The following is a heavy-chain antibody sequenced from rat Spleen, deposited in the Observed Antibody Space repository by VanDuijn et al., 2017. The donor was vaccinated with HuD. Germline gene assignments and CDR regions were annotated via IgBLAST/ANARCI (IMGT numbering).Heavy chain of an antibody. CDR1: GYSITSNY. Sequence: EVQLQESGPGLVKPSQSLSLTCSVTGYSITSNYWGWIRKFPGNKMEWTGYIDYSGRTSYNPSLKSRISITRDTSKNQFLLQLNSVTTADTATYYCTRGLSMSSTNYYYALFAYWGQGTLVTVSS. CDR3: TRGLSMSSTNYYYALFAY. J-gene: IGHJ3*01. CDR2: IDYSGRT. V-gene: IGHV3-1*01. D-gene: IGHD1-6*01.